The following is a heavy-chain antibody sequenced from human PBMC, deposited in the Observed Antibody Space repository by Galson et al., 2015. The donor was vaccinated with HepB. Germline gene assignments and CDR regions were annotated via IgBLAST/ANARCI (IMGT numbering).Heavy chain of an antibody. Sequence: CAISGDSVSSASATWHWIRQSPSGGLEWLGKTYYRSKWSTNCAMSVKSRISINADTSKNQFSLQLKSVTPEDTAVYFCARGDIDLAAWGQGAQVTISS. V-gene: IGHV6-1*01. CDR2: TYYRSKWST. CDR3: ARGDIDLAA. CDR1: GDSVSSASAT. J-gene: IGHJ5*02. D-gene: IGHD5-12*01.